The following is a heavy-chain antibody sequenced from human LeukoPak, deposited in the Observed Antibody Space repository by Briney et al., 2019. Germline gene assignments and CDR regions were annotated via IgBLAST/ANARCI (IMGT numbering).Heavy chain of an antibody. CDR3: ARDADTAMVWGDAFDI. Sequence: ASVKVSCKASGYTFTSYGISWLRQAPGQGLEWMGWISAYNGNTNYAQKLQGRVTMTTDTSTSTAYMELRSLRSDDTAVYYCARDADTAMVWGDAFDIWGQGTMVTVSS. V-gene: IGHV1-18*01. CDR2: ISAYNGNT. CDR1: GYTFTSYG. J-gene: IGHJ3*02. D-gene: IGHD5-18*01.